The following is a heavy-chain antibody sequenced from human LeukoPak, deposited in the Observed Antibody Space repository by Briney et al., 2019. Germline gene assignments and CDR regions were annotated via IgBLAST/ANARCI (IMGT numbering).Heavy chain of an antibody. V-gene: IGHV3-74*01. CDR1: GFTFSSSW. CDR2: INPDGSIT. J-gene: IGHJ4*02. CDR3: ARERYRGYYFDY. D-gene: IGHD5-12*01. Sequence: SGGSLRLSCAASGFTFSSSWMHWVRQAPGKGLVWVSRINPDGSITGHADSVKGRFTFSRDNSKNTLYLQMNSLRAEDTAVYYCARERYRGYYFDYWGQGTLVTVSS.